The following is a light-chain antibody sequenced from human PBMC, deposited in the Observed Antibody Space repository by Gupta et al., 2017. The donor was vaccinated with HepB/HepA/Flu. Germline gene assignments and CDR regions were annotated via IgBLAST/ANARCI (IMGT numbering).Light chain of an antibody. CDR1: SSDVGGYNF. CDR3: SSFTKSGHLV. Sequence: QSALTQPASVPGPPGQSITISCTGTSSDVGGYNFVSWYQQHPGKAPKFMIYDVNNRPSGVSNRFSGSKSGNTASMTISGLQPEDEADYYCSSFTKSGHLVFGGGTKLTVL. CDR2: DVN. V-gene: IGLV2-14*03. J-gene: IGLJ3*02.